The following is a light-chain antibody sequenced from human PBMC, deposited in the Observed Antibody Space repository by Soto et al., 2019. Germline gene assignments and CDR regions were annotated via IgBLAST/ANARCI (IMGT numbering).Light chain of an antibody. CDR1: QSICNL. CDR2: KAS. CDR3: QQYDSYPCT. J-gene: IGKJ1*01. Sequence: DIQITQSPSSLSAYARYRVNITFRAIQSICNLLAWYQQKPGKAPELLIYKASGLEDGVPSRFSGSGSGSGTEFTFIISSLQTDDFATYYCQQYDSYPCTFGKGTKVDIK. V-gene: IGKV1-5*03.